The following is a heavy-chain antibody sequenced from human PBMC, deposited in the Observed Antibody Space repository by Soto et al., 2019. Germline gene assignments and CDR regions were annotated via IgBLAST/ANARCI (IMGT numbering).Heavy chain of an antibody. CDR1: VFTSSG. CDR2: ISTHNGNT. J-gene: IGHJ3*01. V-gene: IGHV1-18*04. CDR3: AREGILGLFDAYDL. D-gene: IGHD3-3*01. Sequence: ASVKVSCKASVFTSSGISWVRQAPGQRLEWMGWISTHNGNTIYAQKFQGRVIMTMDTSTTAVYMELRSLRPDDTAVYLCAREGILGLFDAYDLWGQGTMVTVSS.